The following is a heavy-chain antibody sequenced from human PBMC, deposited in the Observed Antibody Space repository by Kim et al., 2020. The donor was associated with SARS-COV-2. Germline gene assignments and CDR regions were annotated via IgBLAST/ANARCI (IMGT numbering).Heavy chain of an antibody. CDR3: ARDKRVRGRDGMDV. J-gene: IGHJ6*02. V-gene: IGHV4-59*01. Sequence: SETLSLTCTVSGGSISSYYWSWIRQPPGKGLEWIGYIYYSGSTNYNPSLKSRVTISVDTSKNQFSLKLSSVTAADTAVYYCARDKRVRGRDGMDVWGQGTTVTVSS. CDR2: IYYSGST. D-gene: IGHD3-10*01. CDR1: GGSISSYY.